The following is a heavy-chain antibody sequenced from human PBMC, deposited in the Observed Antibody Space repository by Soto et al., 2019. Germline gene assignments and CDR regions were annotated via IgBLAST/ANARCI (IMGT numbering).Heavy chain of an antibody. CDR2: ISYDGSNK. V-gene: IGHV3-30*18. D-gene: IGHD2-2*01. CDR1: GFTFSSYG. J-gene: IGHJ6*02. Sequence: PGGSLRLSCAASGFTFSSYGMHWVRQAPGKGLEWVAVISYDGSNKYFADSVKGRFTISRDNSNNMLYLQMNGLRGDDTAVYYCAKNKRYCTSTTCPPYYGMDVWGQGTTVTVYS. CDR3: AKNKRYCTSTTCPPYYGMDV.